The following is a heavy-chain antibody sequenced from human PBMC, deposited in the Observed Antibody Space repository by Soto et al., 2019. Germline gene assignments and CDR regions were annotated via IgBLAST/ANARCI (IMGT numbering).Heavy chain of an antibody. V-gene: IGHV4-30-2*01. D-gene: IGHD3-3*01. J-gene: IGHJ6*02. CDR2: IYHTGTT. CDR3: VRERTIFGVAPGGGVDV. Sequence: SETLSLTCAVSGGSITTSDYSWSWIRQPPGRGLEWIGSIYHTGTTHYIPSLKSRVTMSLDKSKNQFSLDLTSMTAADTAVYYCVRERTIFGVAPGGGVDVWGQGTTVTVSS. CDR1: GGSITTSDYS.